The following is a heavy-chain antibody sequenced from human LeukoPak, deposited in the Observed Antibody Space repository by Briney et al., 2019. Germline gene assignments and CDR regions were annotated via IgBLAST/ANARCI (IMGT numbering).Heavy chain of an antibody. CDR2: INRDGSST. CDR1: GFTFSSYW. D-gene: IGHD3-9*01. CDR3: AKGAYYDILTGYQGWFDP. V-gene: IGHV3-74*01. Sequence: GGSLRLSCAASGFTFSSYWMHWVRQAPGKGLVWVSRINRDGSSTSYADSVKGRFTISRDNAKNTLYLQMNSLRAEDTAVYYCAKGAYYDILTGYQGWFDPWGQGTLVTVSS. J-gene: IGHJ5*02.